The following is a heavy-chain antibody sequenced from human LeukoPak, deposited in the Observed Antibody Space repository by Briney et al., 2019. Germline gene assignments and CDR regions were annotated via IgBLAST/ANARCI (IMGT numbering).Heavy chain of an antibody. CDR1: GFTFSSYA. Sequence: PGGSLRLSCAASGFTFSSYAMSWFRQAPGKGLEWVGFIRSKAYGGTTEYAASVKGRFTISRDGSKSIAYLQMNSLKTEDTAVYYCTRGNRYSPTPHYWGQGTLVTVSS. D-gene: IGHD5-18*01. V-gene: IGHV3-49*01. CDR3: TRGNRYSPTPHY. CDR2: IRSKAYGGTT. J-gene: IGHJ4*02.